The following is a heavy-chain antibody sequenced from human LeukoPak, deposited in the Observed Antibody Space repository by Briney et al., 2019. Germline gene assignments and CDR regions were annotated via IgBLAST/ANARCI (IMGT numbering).Heavy chain of an antibody. CDR3: ANFKGKDGIKDHFDY. CDR2: IGSGGGTT. D-gene: IGHD5-24*01. Sequence: GGSLRLSCAASGFTFSSYAMTWVRQAPGKGLEWISAIGSGGGTTYYADSVKGRFTISRDNSKNTVSLQMSSLRVEDTAVYYCANFKGKDGIKDHFDYWGQGTLVTVSS. J-gene: IGHJ4*02. CDR1: GFTFSSYA. V-gene: IGHV3-23*01.